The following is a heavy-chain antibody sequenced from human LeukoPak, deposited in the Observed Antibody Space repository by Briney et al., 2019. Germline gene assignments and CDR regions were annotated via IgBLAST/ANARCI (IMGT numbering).Heavy chain of an antibody. CDR1: GFTFSSYA. V-gene: IGHV3-30-3*01. CDR2: ISYDGSNK. J-gene: IGHJ6*02. D-gene: IGHD6-19*01. CDR3: ARDPAGHYYYGTDV. Sequence: PGGSLRLSCAASGFTFSSYAMHWVRQAPGKGLEWVAVISYDGSNKYYADSVKGRFTISRDNSKNTLYLQMNSLRAEDTAVDYCARDPAGHYYYGTDVWGQGTTVTVSS.